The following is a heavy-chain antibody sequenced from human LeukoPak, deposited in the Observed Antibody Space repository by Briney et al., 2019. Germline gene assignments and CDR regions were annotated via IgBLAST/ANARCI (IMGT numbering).Heavy chain of an antibody. J-gene: IGHJ4*02. V-gene: IGHV2-5*01. CDR1: GFSLSNVEVA. Sequence: SGPTLVNPTQSLTLTCTFSGFSLSNVEVAVAWIRQPPGKALEWLALTYRNDDKRYNPSLKDRPSITGDTSRSQVVLTLTNRDPVDTATYYCARTGSWFRLYFDYWGQGILVAVSS. CDR3: ARTGSWFRLYFDY. D-gene: IGHD6-13*01. CDR2: TYRNDDK.